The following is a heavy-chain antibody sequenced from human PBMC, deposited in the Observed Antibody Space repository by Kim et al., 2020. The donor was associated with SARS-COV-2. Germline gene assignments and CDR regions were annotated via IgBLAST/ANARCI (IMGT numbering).Heavy chain of an antibody. CDR2: ISGSGGST. Sequence: GGSLRLSCAASGFTFSSYAMSWVRQAPGKGLEWVSAISGSGGSTYYADSVKGRFTISRDNSKNTLYLQMNSLRAEDTAVYYCAKDLRGQLRGWCYFDYWGQGTLVTVSS. V-gene: IGHV3-23*01. J-gene: IGHJ4*02. CDR3: AKDLRGQLRGWCYFDY. D-gene: IGHD2-8*02. CDR1: GFTFSSYA.